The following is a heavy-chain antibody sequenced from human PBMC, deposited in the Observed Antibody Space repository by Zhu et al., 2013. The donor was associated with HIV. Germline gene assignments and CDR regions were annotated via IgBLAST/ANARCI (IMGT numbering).Heavy chain of an antibody. CDR2: INPGGGST. CDR1: GYTFTGHY. Sequence: QVQLVQSGAEVKKPGASVKVSCKASGYTFTGHYIHWVRQAPGQGLEWMGRINPGGGSTINTEKFQDRLTLTRDTSTRTVYMELNSLRSGDTAIYYCARSGSSGYYNSYYYMDVWGKGTTVTVSS. J-gene: IGHJ6*03. D-gene: IGHD6-19*01. CDR3: ARSGSSGYYNSYYYMDV. V-gene: IGHV1-46*01.